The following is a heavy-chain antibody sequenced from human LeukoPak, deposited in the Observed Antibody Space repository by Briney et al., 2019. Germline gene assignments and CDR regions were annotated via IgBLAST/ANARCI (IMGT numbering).Heavy chain of an antibody. Sequence: GGSLRLSCAASGFTFSDYYMSWIRQAPGKGLEWVSYISSSGSTIYYADSVKGRFTISRDNAKNSLYLQMNSLRAEDTAVYYCARDATFGSGWYGGDYFDYWGQGTLVTVSS. CDR2: ISSSGSTI. J-gene: IGHJ4*02. CDR1: GFTFSDYY. D-gene: IGHD6-19*01. CDR3: ARDATFGSGWYGGDYFDY. V-gene: IGHV3-11*04.